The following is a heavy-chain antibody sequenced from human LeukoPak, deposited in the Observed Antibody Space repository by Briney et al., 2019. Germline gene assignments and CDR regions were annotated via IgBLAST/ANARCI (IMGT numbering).Heavy chain of an antibody. V-gene: IGHV4-38-2*02. CDR1: GYSISSGYY. CDR2: IYHSGST. CDR3: ARRFRTGGDLHHDAYDV. J-gene: IGHJ3*01. Sequence: SETLSLTCTVSGYSISSGYYWGWIRQPPGKGLEWIGSIYHSGSTYYNPSLKSRVTISVDTSKNQFSLELTSVTAADTAVYYCARRFRTGGDLHHDAYDVWGQGTVVTVSS. D-gene: IGHD3-16*01.